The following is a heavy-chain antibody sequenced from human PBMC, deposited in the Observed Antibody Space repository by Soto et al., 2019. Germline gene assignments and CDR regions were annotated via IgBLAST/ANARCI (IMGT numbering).Heavy chain of an antibody. J-gene: IGHJ4*02. Sequence: PGGSLRLSCAASGFTFSSYSMNWARQAPGKGLEWVSSISSSSSYIYYADSVKGRFTISRDNAKNSLYLQMNSLRAEDTAVYYCASSTTGDCGDCPTGRFDYWGQGTLVTVSS. CDR2: ISSSSSYI. CDR1: GFTFSSYS. D-gene: IGHD2-21*02. V-gene: IGHV3-21*01. CDR3: ASSTTGDCGDCPTGRFDY.